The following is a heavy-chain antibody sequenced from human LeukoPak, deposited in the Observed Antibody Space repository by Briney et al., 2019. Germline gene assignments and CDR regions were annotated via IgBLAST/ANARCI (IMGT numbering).Heavy chain of an antibody. J-gene: IGHJ4*02. V-gene: IGHV3-23*01. CDR3: AKQLYYYDSSAYSPHYYFDY. D-gene: IGHD3-22*01. Sequence: GGSLRLSCAASGFTFSSYAMSWVRQAPGKGLEWVSAISGSGGSTYYADSVKGRFTISRDNSKSTLYLQMNSLRAEDTAVYYCAKQLYYYDSSAYSPHYYFDYWGQGTLVTVSS. CDR2: ISGSGGST. CDR1: GFTFSSYA.